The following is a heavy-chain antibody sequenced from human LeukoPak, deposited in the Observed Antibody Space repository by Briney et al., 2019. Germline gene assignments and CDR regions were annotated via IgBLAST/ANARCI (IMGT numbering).Heavy chain of an antibody. V-gene: IGHV1-58*01. D-gene: IGHD6-13*01. CDR3: ATDLGSSWIY. CDR2: IVVGSGNT. J-gene: IGHJ4*01. Sequence: GASVKVSCKASGFTFTSSAVQWVRQARGQRLEWIGCIVVGSGNTNYAQKFQERVTITRDMSTSTAYMELSRLSSDDTAVYYCATDLGSSWIYWGQGTLVTVSS. CDR1: GFTFTSSA.